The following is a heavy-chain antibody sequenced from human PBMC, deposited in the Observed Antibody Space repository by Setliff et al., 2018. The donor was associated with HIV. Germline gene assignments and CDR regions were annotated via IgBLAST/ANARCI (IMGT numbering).Heavy chain of an antibody. J-gene: IGHJ5*02. CDR3: ARATGAADL. CDR1: GYIFTTFG. Sequence: KVSCKASGYIFTTFGFSWVRQAPGQGLEWMGWINTHNGNTHYAQRFQGRVTMTRDTSTTTAYMELRSLRSDDTAVYYCARATGAADLWGQGTKVTVSS. D-gene: IGHD6-13*01. V-gene: IGHV1-18*01. CDR2: INTHNGNT.